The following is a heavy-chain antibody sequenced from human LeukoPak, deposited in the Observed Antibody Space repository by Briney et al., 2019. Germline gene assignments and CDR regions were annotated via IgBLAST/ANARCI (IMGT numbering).Heavy chain of an antibody. CDR3: ATKGGDY. J-gene: IGHJ4*02. D-gene: IGHD3-16*01. Sequence: RTGGSLRLSCAASGFTFSRYWMSWVRQAPGKGLGWVANINEDGGAKYYVDSVKGRFTISRDNAKNSQYLQMNSLRVEDTAVYYCATKGGDYWGQGTLVTVSS. CDR2: INEDGGAK. V-gene: IGHV3-7*01. CDR1: GFTFSRYW.